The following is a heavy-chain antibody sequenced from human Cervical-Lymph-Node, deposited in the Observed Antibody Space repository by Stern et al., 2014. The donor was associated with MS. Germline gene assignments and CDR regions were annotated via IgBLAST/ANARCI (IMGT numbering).Heavy chain of an antibody. Sequence: EVQLVESGAEVKKPGESLKISCKGFGYSFTSYWIGWVRQMPGQGLEWMGIIDPGDSDTRSSTSFQGQVTISADNSISAAYLQWSSLKASDTAMYYCARHCAKREQCAFDYWGQGTLVTVSS. J-gene: IGHJ4*02. V-gene: IGHV5-51*01. CDR1: GYSFTSYW. CDR3: ARHCAKREQCAFDY. D-gene: IGHD6-19*01. CDR2: IDPGDSDT.